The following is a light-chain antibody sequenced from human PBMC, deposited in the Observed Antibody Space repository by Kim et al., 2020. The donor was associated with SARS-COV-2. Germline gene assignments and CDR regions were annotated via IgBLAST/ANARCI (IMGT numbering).Light chain of an antibody. CDR1: QPIRND. Sequence: AIQMTQFPSSLSASVGDRVTITCRASQPIRNDLSWYQQKPGKAPKLLIYSASGLLSGVPSRFSGSGSGTDLILTISSLQPEDFASYYCLQDSNYPWTFGQGTKVDIK. CDR2: SAS. V-gene: IGKV1-6*01. CDR3: LQDSNYPWT. J-gene: IGKJ1*01.